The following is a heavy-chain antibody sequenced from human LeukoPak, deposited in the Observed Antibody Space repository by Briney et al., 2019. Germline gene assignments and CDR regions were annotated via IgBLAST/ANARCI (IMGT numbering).Heavy chain of an antibody. J-gene: IGHJ6*02. CDR1: GYTFTGYY. D-gene: IGHD3-10*01. CDR3: ARGGDYYGSGSYSYGMDV. CDR2: INPNSGGT. V-gene: IGHV1-2*02. Sequence: ASVKVSCKASGYTFTGYYMHWVRQAPGQGLEWMGWINPNSGGTNYAQKFQGRVTMTRDTSISTAYMELSRLRSDDTAVYYCARGGDYYGSGSYSYGMDVWGQGTTVTVSS.